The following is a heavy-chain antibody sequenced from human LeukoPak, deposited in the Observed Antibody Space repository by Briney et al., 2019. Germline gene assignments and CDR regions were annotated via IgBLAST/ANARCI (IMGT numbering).Heavy chain of an antibody. J-gene: IGHJ6*04. CDR1: GFTFSNAW. D-gene: IGHD6-6*01. CDR3: RTLPVL. Sequence: GGSLRLSCAASGFTFSNAWMSWVRQAPGKGLEWVGRMKSKTDGGTTDYAAPVKGRFTISRDDSTITLYLHMNRLKTADTALCYCRTLPVLWGKGTTVSVSS. CDR2: MKSKTDGGTT. V-gene: IGHV3-15*01.